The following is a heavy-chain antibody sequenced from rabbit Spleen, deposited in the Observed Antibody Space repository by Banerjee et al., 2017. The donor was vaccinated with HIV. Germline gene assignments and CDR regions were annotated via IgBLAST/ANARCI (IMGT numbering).Heavy chain of an antibody. J-gene: IGHJ6*01. CDR1: GFSFSNSDW. D-gene: IGHD8-1*01. CDR3: ARDTGSSFSSYGMDL. CDR2: IYTGSSGST. Sequence: QSLEESGGDLVKPGASLTLTCTASGFSFSNSDWICWVRQAPGKGLEWIGCIYTGSSGSTYYASWAKGRFTISKTSSTTVTLQMTSLTAADTATYFCARDTGSSFSSYGMDLWGPGTLVTVS. V-gene: IGHV1S40*01.